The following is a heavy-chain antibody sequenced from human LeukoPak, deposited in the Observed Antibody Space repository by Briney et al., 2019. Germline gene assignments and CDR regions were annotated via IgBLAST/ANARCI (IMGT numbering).Heavy chain of an antibody. Sequence: PGRSLRLSCAASGFTFSSYAMHWVRQAPGKGLEWVAVISYDGSNKYYADSVKGRFTISRDNSKNTLYLQMNSLRAEDTAVYYCARGDGDTDLWGQGTLVTVSS. J-gene: IGHJ5*02. D-gene: IGHD4-17*01. V-gene: IGHV3-30-3*01. CDR2: ISYDGSNK. CDR3: ARGDGDTDL. CDR1: GFTFSSYA.